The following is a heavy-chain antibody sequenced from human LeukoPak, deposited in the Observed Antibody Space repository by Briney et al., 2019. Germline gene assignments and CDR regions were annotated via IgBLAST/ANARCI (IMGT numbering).Heavy chain of an antibody. V-gene: IGHV3-30*02. D-gene: IGHD4-17*01. Sequence: GGSLRLSCAASVFTFSTYGVHWVRQAPGKGLEWVAFIPSDGSDNYYASSVKGRFTISRDNSKNTLYLQMNSLRSEDTAVYYCAKGLGDYDDFRLGYWGQGTLVTVSS. CDR2: IPSDGSDN. CDR1: VFTFSTYG. CDR3: AKGLGDYDDFRLGY. J-gene: IGHJ4*02.